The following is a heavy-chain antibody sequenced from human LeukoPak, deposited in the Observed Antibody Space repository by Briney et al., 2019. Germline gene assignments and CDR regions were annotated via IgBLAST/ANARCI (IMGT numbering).Heavy chain of an antibody. D-gene: IGHD2-2*02. J-gene: IGHJ4*02. V-gene: IGHV4-39*07. CDR3: ARGPYCSSTSCYTQFDY. CDR1: GGSISSSSYY. CDR2: IYYSGST. Sequence: PSETLSLTCTVSGGSISSSSYYWGWIRQPPGKGLEWIGSIYYSGSTYYNPSLKSRVTISVDTSKNQFSLKLSSVTAADTAVYYCARGPYCSSTSCYTQFDYWGQGTLVTVSS.